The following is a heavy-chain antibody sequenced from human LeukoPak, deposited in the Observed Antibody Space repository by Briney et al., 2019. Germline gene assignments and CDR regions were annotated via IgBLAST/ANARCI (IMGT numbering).Heavy chain of an antibody. CDR2: INPSGGST. J-gene: IGHJ5*02. CDR1: GYTFTNYY. V-gene: IGHV1-46*01. Sequence: ASVKVSCKASGYTFTNYYMHWVRQAPGQGLERMGIINPSGGSTSYAQKFQGRVTMTRDTSTSTVYMELSSLRSEDTAVYYCARTSSGQLATITYNWFDPWGQGTLVTVSS. D-gene: IGHD6-13*01. CDR3: ARTSSGQLATITYNWFDP.